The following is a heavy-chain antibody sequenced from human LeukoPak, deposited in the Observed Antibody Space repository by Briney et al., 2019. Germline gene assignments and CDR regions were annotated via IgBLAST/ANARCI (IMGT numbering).Heavy chain of an antibody. J-gene: IGHJ4*02. CDR3: ARLTPYSSGRSLDY. CDR2: IYYSGST. D-gene: IGHD5-18*01. CDR1: GGSISPYY. Sequence: PSETLSLTCTVPGGSISPYYWSSIRQSPGKRLEWIGYIYYSGSTNYNPSLKSRLTISVDTSKNQFSLKLSSMTAADTAVYYCARLTPYSSGRSLDYWGQGTLVTVSS. V-gene: IGHV4-59*01.